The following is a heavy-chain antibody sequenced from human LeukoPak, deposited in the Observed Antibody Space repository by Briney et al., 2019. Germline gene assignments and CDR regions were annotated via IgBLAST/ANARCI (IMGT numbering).Heavy chain of an antibody. CDR1: GFTFTSYT. D-gene: IGHD5-12*01. CDR3: AKGATTSFDY. V-gene: IGHV3-23*01. J-gene: IGHJ4*02. Sequence: QPGGSLRLSCAASGFTFTSYTVSWVRQAPGKGLECVSTISASGGSTFSADSVKGRFTISRDNSKNTLYLQMNSLGAEDTAVYYCAKGATTSFDYWGQGTLVTVSS. CDR2: ISASGGST.